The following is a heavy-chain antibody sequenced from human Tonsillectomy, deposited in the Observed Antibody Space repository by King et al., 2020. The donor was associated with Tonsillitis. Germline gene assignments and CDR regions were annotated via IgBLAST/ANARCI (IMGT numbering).Heavy chain of an antibody. D-gene: IGHD2-15*01. V-gene: IGHV3-43*01. CDR3: ATERMKFFDY. CDR1: GFTFDHYT. Sequence: VQLVESGGVVVQPGGSLRLSCAASGFTFDHYTMHWVRQAPGKGLEWVSLITSDGSYTFYADSVKGRFTISRDNSKNSLHLQMNSLRTEDTALYYCATERMKFFDYWGQGTLVTVSS. J-gene: IGHJ4*02. CDR2: ITSDGSYT.